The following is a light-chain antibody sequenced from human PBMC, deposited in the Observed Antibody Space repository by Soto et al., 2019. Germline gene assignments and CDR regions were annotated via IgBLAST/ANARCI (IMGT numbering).Light chain of an antibody. CDR2: DVS. CDR3: QSYDSSLSGSYV. CDR1: SSDVGGYNY. V-gene: IGLV2-14*01. J-gene: IGLJ1*01. Sequence: QSVLTQPASVSASPGQSIAISCTGTSSDVGGYNYVSWYQQHPGKAPKLLIYDVSNRPSGVSDRFSGSKSGTSASLAITGLQAEDEADYYCQSYDSSLSGSYVFGTGTKVTVL.